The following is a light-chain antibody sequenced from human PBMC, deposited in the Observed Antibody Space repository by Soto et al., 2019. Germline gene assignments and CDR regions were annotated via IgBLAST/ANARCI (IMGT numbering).Light chain of an antibody. CDR1: SSDVGGYNY. CDR3: ISYTSSSAWV. J-gene: IGLJ3*02. V-gene: IGLV2-14*01. CDR2: EVT. Sequence: QSALTQPASVSGSPGQSITISCTGTSSDVGGYNYVSWYQQYPGNAPKLMIYEVTHRPSGVSNRFSGSKSGNTASLTISGLQAEDEADYYCISYTSSSAWVFGGGTKLTVL.